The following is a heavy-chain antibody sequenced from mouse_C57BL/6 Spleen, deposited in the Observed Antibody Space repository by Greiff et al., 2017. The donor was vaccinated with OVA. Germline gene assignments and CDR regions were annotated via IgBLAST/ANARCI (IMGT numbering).Heavy chain of an antibody. CDR2: IYPRSGNT. CDR1: GYTFTSYG. CDR3: ARESYNYEGASYFDY. V-gene: IGHV1-81*01. J-gene: IGHJ2*01. Sequence: QVQLQQSGAELARPGASVKLSCKASGYTFTSYGISWVKQRTGQGLEWIGEIYPRSGNTYYNEKFKGKATLTADKSSSTAYMELRSLTSEDSAVYVCARESYNYEGASYFDYWGQGTTLTVSS. D-gene: IGHD2-12*01.